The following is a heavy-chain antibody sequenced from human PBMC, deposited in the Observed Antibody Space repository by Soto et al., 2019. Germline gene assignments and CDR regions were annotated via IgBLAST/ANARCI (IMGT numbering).Heavy chain of an antibody. D-gene: IGHD2-8*01. Sequence: QVQLVQSGTEVKKPGASVKVSCKTSGYTFSGYDINWVRQVTGQGLEWMGWMNPNSGYTGYAQKFQGRLTMTRDSSIRTAYMELSSLRSEDTAVYYCARTNGDFDYWGQGTLVTVSS. CDR3: ARTNGDFDY. V-gene: IGHV1-8*01. CDR1: GYTFSGYD. CDR2: MNPNSGYT. J-gene: IGHJ4*02.